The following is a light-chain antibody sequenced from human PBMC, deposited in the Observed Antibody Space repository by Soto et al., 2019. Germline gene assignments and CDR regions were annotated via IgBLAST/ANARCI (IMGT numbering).Light chain of an antibody. CDR3: QQYYSPPPT. V-gene: IGKV4-1*01. Sequence: EIVLTQSPATLSLSPGERATLSCRASLSVSSYLAWYQQKPGQPPKVLINWASTRESGVPDRFSGSGSGADFTLTISSLQAEDVAVYYCQQYYSPPPTFGGGTKLEIK. CDR2: WAS. J-gene: IGKJ4*01. CDR1: LSVSSY.